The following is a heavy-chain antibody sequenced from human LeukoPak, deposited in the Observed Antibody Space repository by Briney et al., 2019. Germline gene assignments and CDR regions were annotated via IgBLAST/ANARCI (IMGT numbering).Heavy chain of an antibody. J-gene: IGHJ4*02. V-gene: IGHV3-33*01. D-gene: IGHD3-10*01. Sequence: GGSLRLSCAASGFTFSSYGMHWVRQAPGKGLVWVAVIWYDGSNKYYADSVKGRFTISRDNSKNTLYLQMNSLRAEDTAVYYCARDPSLLWFGESHYYFDYWGQGTLVTVSS. CDR2: IWYDGSNK. CDR1: GFTFSSYG. CDR3: ARDPSLLWFGESHYYFDY.